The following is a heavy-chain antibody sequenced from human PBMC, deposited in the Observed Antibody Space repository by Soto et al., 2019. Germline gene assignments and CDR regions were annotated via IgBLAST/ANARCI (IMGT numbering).Heavy chain of an antibody. CDR3: AREHLDWPELFYYYGMDV. Sequence: EVQLVESGGGLVKPGGSLRLSCAASGFTFSSYSMNWVRQAPGKGLEWVSSISSSSSYIYYADSVKGRFTISRDNAKNDLYLQMISLRAEDTAVYYCAREHLDWPELFYYYGMDVWGQGTTVTVSS. CDR1: GFTFSSYS. D-gene: IGHD3-9*01. CDR2: ISSSSSYI. J-gene: IGHJ6*02. V-gene: IGHV3-21*01.